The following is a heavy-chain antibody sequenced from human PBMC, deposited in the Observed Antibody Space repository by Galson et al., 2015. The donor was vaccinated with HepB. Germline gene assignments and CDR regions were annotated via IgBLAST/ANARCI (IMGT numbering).Heavy chain of an antibody. CDR3: GRAAGWVDP. CDR2: ISGSGTTT. J-gene: IGHJ5*02. V-gene: IGHV3-11*01. CDR1: GFRFSEFY. Sequence: SLRLSCAASGFRFSEFYMTWIRQAPGKGLQWISYISGSGTTTYYADSVKGRFTVSRDNSKDSLYLQINSLRAEDTAMYYCGRAAGWVDPWGQGTLVTVSS.